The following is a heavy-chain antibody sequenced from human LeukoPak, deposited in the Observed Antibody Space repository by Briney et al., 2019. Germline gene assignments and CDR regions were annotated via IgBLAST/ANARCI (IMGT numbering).Heavy chain of an antibody. CDR1: GYTFTSYG. CDR2: VSAWNGNT. Sequence: ASVKVSCKASGYTFTSYGISWVRQAPGQGLEWMGWVSAWNGNTKYAERLQDRVTMTTDTSTTTAYMELSSLRSDDTAVYYCARFVSAGYDYPGDYWGQGTLVTVSS. CDR3: ARFVSAGYDYPGDY. V-gene: IGHV1-18*01. D-gene: IGHD5-12*01. J-gene: IGHJ4*02.